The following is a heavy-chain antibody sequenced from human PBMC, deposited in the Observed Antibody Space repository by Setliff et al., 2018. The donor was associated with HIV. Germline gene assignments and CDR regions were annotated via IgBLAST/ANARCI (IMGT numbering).Heavy chain of an antibody. CDR2: IKEDGSEQ. V-gene: IGHV3-7*05. J-gene: IGHJ4*02. CDR1: GFSISDFW. CDR3: ARVTAHRYAEVDY. Sequence: GGSLRLSCAASGFSISDFWMSWVRQAPGKGLEWVANIKEDGSEQYYMDSVKGRFTISRDNAKNSLYLQMSSLRAEDTAVYYCARVTAHRYAEVDYWGQGTLVTVSS. D-gene: IGHD4-17*01.